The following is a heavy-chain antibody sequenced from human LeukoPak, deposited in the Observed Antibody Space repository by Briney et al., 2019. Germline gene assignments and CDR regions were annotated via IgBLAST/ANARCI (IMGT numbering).Heavy chain of an antibody. CDR3: ATSGAADYDSSGYYLSF. V-gene: IGHV1-69*05. D-gene: IGHD3-22*01. CDR1: GGTFSSYA. CDR2: VITIFGTA. Sequence: GSSVKVSCKASGGTFSSYAICWVRQAPGQGLEWVGGVITIFGTANYAQKFQGRVTITTDESTSTAYMELSSLRSEDTAVYYCATSGAADYDSSGYYLSFWGQGTLVTVSS. J-gene: IGHJ4*02.